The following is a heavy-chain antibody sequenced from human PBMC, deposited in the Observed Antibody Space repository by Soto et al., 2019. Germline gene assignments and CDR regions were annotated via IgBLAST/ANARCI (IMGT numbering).Heavy chain of an antibody. CDR2: IYWDDHQ. CDR1: GFSLSTTDVG. J-gene: IGHJ5*02. V-gene: IGHV2-5*02. Sequence: QITLKESGPTLVKPTQTLTLTCTFSGFSLSTTDVGVGWFRQPPGKALEYLALIYWDDHQRYSPSLGSRLTITTDTPNNRVGLTMANMDPVDTATYYCAHRLKYNTNWETGRFDPCGQAILVIVSS. CDR3: AHRLKYNTNWETGRFDP. D-gene: IGHD1-1*01.